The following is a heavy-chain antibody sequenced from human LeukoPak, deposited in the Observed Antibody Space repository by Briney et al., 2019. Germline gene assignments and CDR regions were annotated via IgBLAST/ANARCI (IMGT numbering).Heavy chain of an antibody. V-gene: IGHV3-11*06. CDR2: ISSSSDYT. D-gene: IGHD6-13*01. CDR1: GFTFSDYY. J-gene: IGHJ5*02. Sequence: PGGSLRLSCAASGFTFSDYYMSWIRQAPGKGLEWVSYISSSSDYTNYADSVRGRFTISRDNAKSSLYLQMNSLRAEDTAVYYCARPPYSSSWDPGWFDPWGQGTLITVSS. CDR3: ARPPYSSSWDPGWFDP.